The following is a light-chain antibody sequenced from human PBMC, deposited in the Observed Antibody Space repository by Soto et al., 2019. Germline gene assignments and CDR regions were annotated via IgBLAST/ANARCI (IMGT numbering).Light chain of an antibody. CDR1: QSVSSN. CDR3: QQYSAWPLT. J-gene: IGKJ4*01. V-gene: IGKV3-15*01. Sequence: EIVMTQSPATLSVSPGERATLFCRASQSVSSNFLAWYQQKPGQAPRLLIYGASTRATSVPARFSGSGSGTEFTLTISSLQSEDFAVYYCQQYSAWPLTFGGGTKVEIK. CDR2: GAS.